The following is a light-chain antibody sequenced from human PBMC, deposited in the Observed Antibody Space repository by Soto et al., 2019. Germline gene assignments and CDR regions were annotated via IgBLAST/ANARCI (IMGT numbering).Light chain of an antibody. V-gene: IGKV3-15*01. CDR2: GAS. J-gene: IGKJ1*01. CDR1: QSVSSN. CDR3: QEYNNGLPWT. Sequence: EIVMTQSPATLSVSPGERATLSCRASQSVSSNLAWYQQKPGQAPRLLIYGASIRATGIPARFSGSGSGTEFTLNTTSLPSEDFAVYYYQEYNNGLPWTFSEATKVYIK.